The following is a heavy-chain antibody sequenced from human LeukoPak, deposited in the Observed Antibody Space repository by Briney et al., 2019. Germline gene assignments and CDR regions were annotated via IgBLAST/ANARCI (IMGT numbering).Heavy chain of an antibody. Sequence: GGSLRLSCAASGFTFNRYSMNWVRQAPGKGLEWISYISSSGTTIYYADSVQGRFIISRDNARNSLYLQMNSLRAEDTAVYYCVKVRYDSSGYYSYFEYWGQGTLVTVSS. CDR2: ISSSGTTI. D-gene: IGHD3-22*01. CDR1: GFTFNRYS. J-gene: IGHJ4*02. V-gene: IGHV3-48*01. CDR3: VKVRYDSSGYYSYFEY.